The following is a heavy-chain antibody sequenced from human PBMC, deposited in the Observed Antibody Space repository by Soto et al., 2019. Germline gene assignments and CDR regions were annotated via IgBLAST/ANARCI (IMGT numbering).Heavy chain of an antibody. CDR2: INPNSGGT. CDR3: ARDCSSTSCYRDKNGMDV. J-gene: IGHJ6*02. Sequence: ASVKVSCKASGYTFTGYYMHWVRQAPGQGLEWMGWINPNSGGTNYEQKFQGRVTMTRDTSISTAYMELSRLRSDDTAVYYCARDCSSTSCYRDKNGMDVWGQGTTVTVSS. CDR1: GYTFTGYY. D-gene: IGHD2-2*01. V-gene: IGHV1-2*02.